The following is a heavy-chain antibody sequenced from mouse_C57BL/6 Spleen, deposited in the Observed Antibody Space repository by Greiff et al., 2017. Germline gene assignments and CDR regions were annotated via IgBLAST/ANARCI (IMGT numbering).Heavy chain of an antibody. Sequence: QVQLKESGAELARPGASVKMSCKASGYTFTSYTMHWVKQRPGQGLEWIGYINPSSGYTKYNQKFKDKATLTADKSSSTAYMQLSSLTSEDSAVYYCARWDTTWYFDVWGTGTTVTVSS. CDR2: INPSSGYT. J-gene: IGHJ1*03. CDR3: ARWDTTWYFDV. D-gene: IGHD1-1*01. V-gene: IGHV1-4*01. CDR1: GYTFTSYT.